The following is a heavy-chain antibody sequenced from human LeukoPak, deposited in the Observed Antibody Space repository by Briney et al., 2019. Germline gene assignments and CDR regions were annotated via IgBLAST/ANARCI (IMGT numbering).Heavy chain of an antibody. Sequence: ASVKVSCKASDYTFTIYGISWVRQAPGQGLEWMGWISAYNGNTNQAQKLQGRVTMTTDTSTRTAYMELRSLRSDDTAVHYCARDYYDSSGYYYVFAYWGQGTLVTVSS. D-gene: IGHD3-22*01. V-gene: IGHV1-18*01. J-gene: IGHJ4*02. CDR3: ARDYYDSSGYYYVFAY. CDR1: DYTFTIYG. CDR2: ISAYNGNT.